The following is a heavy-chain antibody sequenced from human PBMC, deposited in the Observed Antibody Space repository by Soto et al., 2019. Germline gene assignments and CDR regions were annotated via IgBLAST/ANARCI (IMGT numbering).Heavy chain of an antibody. V-gene: IGHV5-51*01. D-gene: IGHD3-10*01. J-gene: IGHJ6*02. CDR2: IYPGDSDT. CDR3: AKDTLWPDYYYYGMDV. CDR1: GYRFTSYW. Sequence: GESLKISCKGSGYRFTSYWIGWVRQMPGKGLEWMGIIYPGDSDTRYSPSFQGQVTISADKSISTAYLQWSSLRAEDTAVYYCAKDTLWPDYYYYGMDVWGQGTTVTVSS.